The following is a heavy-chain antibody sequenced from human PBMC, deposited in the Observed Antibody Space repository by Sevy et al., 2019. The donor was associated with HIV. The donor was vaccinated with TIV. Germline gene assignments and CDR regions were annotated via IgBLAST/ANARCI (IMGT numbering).Heavy chain of an antibody. V-gene: IGHV1-8*01. J-gene: IGHJ6*02. Sequence: ASVKVSCKASGYTFTSYDINWVRQATGQGLEWMGWMNPNSGNTGYAQKFQGRVTMTRNTSISTAYMELSSLRSEDTAVYYCAIRGHSGYDKYYYYGMDVWGQGTTVTVSS. CDR3: AIRGHSGYDKYYYYGMDV. CDR1: GYTFTSYD. D-gene: IGHD5-12*01. CDR2: MNPNSGNT.